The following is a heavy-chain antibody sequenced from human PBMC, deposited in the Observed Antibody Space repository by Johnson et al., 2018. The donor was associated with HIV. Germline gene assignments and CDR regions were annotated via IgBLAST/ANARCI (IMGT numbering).Heavy chain of an antibody. J-gene: IGHJ3*02. CDR2: ISRSGSTI. CDR3: ARDRAPVYSSSSTPFDAFDI. V-gene: IGHV3-11*04. CDR1: GFSFSDYY. D-gene: IGHD6-6*01. Sequence: QVHLVESGGGLVQPGGSLRLSCAASGFSFSDYYMSWIRQAPGKGLEWVSYISRSGSTIYYADSVKGRFTISRDNAKNSLHLQMNSLRAEDTAVYYCARDRAPVYSSSSTPFDAFDIWGQGTMVTVSS.